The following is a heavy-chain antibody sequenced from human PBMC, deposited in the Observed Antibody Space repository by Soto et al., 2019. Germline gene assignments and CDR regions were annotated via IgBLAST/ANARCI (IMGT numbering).Heavy chain of an antibody. V-gene: IGHV4-30-4*01. D-gene: IGHD3-22*01. CDR2: IYYSGST. Sequence: SETLSLTCTVSGGSISSGDYYWSWIRQPPGKGLEWIGYIYYSGSTYYNPSLKSRVTISVDTSKNQFSLKLSSVTAADTAVYYCARRTMIVNNAFDIWGQGTMVTVSS. J-gene: IGHJ3*02. CDR3: ARRTMIVNNAFDI. CDR1: GGSISSGDYY.